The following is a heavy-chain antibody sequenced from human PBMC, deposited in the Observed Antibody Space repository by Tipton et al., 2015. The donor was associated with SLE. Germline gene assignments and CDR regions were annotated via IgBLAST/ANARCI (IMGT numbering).Heavy chain of an antibody. CDR2: IYSSGST. V-gene: IGHV4-39*01. CDR3: ARHAQKGYCSSTSCPPWSYYFYGMGV. Sequence: GLVKPSETLSLTCTVSGGSISSSSDYWGWIRQPPGEGLGWIGSIYSSGSTFYNPSLKSRVTISVDTSKNQFSLKLSSVTAADTAVYYCARHAQKGYCSSTSCPPWSYYFYGMGVWGPGTTVPVSS. J-gene: IGHJ6*02. CDR1: GGSISSSSDY. D-gene: IGHD2-2*01.